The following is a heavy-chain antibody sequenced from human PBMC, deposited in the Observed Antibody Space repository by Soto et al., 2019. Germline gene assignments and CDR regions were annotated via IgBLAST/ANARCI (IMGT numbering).Heavy chain of an antibody. Sequence: VQLVESGGGLVKPGGSLRLSCAASDFTFSSYTMNWVRQAPGKGLEWVSSISGSSTYLYYIDSVKGRFTISRDSAKNSLYLQMSSLRPEDTAVYYCARADLSGGIDYWGQGTLVTVSS. J-gene: IGHJ4*02. CDR2: ISGSSTYL. CDR1: DFTFSSYT. CDR3: ARADLSGGIDY. D-gene: IGHD2-15*01. V-gene: IGHV3-21*01.